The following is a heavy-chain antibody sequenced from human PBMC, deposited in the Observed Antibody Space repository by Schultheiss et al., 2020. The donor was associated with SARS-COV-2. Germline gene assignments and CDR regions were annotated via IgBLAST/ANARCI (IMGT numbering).Heavy chain of an antibody. CDR3: ATYKSGRNAPVFDF. Sequence: GESLKISCAASGFTFSNAWMSWVRQAPGKGLEWVGRIKSKTDGGTTDYAVPVKGRFTISRDDSYNTLYLQMNSLKTEDTAVYYCATYKSGRNAPVFDFWGQGTLVTVSS. CDR2: IKSKTDGGTT. V-gene: IGHV3-15*01. J-gene: IGHJ4*02. CDR1: GFTFSNAW. D-gene: IGHD1-26*01.